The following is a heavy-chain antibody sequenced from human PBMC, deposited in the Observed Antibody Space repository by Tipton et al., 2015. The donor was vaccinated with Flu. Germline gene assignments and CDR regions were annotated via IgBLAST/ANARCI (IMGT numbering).Heavy chain of an antibody. Sequence: TLSLTCSVSGDSIRSDFFWAWVRQAPGKGLQWIGNIHHTGTTYYNPSLTSRVTISVDRSKNQFSLTLTSVTAADAAMYYCARGDYGDYDHEADAFDIWGQGTLVSVSA. CDR1: GDSIRSDFF. CDR2: IHHTGTT. D-gene: IGHD4-17*01. V-gene: IGHV4-38-2*02. CDR3: ARGDYGDYDHEADAFDI. J-gene: IGHJ3*02.